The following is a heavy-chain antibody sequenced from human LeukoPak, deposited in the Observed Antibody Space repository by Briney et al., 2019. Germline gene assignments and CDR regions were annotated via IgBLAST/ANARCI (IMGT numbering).Heavy chain of an antibody. D-gene: IGHD2-15*01. V-gene: IGHV3-15*01. J-gene: IGHJ4*02. CDR3: TTRRQDGW. Sequence: GGSLRLSCVGSGFTFSDAWMSWVRQAPGKGLEWVGRIKSKSDGGTIDYAAPVKGRFTISRDDSRNTLYLQMNSLKTEDTAVYYCTTRRQDGWWGQGTLVTVS. CDR2: IKSKSDGGTI. CDR1: GFTFSDAW.